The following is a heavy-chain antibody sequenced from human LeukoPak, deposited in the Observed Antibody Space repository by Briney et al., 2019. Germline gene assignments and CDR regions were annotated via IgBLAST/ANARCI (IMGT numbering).Heavy chain of an antibody. Sequence: GASVKVSCKASGYTFSSYGISWVRQAPGQGLEWMGWISGYNGNTNYAEKLQGRVTMTTDTSTSTVYMELRSLRSDDTAVYYCARDSLYYDSGSYLGFDPWGQGTLVTVSS. V-gene: IGHV1-18*01. D-gene: IGHD3-10*01. CDR1: GYTFSSYG. J-gene: IGHJ5*02. CDR3: ARDSLYYDSGSYLGFDP. CDR2: ISGYNGNT.